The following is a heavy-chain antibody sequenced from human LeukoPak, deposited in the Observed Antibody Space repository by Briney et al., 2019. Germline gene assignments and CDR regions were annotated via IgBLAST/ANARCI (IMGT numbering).Heavy chain of an antibody. J-gene: IGHJ4*02. CDR3: ARSPITTVVTHFDY. D-gene: IGHD4-23*01. Sequence: SETLSLTCTVSGGSISGYFWSWIRQPPGQGLEWIAYMYYSGSTNYNPSLKSRVTISVDTSKNQFSLKLSSVTAADTAVYYCARSPITTVVTHFDYWGQGTLVTVSS. CDR2: MYYSGST. V-gene: IGHV4-59*08. CDR1: GGSISGYF.